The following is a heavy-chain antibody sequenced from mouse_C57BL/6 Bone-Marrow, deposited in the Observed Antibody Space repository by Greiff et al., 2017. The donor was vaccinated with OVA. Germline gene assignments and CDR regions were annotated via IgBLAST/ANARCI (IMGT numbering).Heavy chain of an antibody. Sequence: QVHVKQSGAELVRPGASVTLSCKASGYTFTDYEMHWVKQTPVHGLEWIGAIDPETGGTAYNQKFKGKAILTADKSSSTAYIELRSLTSEDSAVYYCTREEDLRGMDYWGQGTSVTVSS. CDR2: IDPETGGT. D-gene: IGHD1-1*01. J-gene: IGHJ4*01. CDR3: TREEDLRGMDY. CDR1: GYTFTDYE. V-gene: IGHV1-15*01.